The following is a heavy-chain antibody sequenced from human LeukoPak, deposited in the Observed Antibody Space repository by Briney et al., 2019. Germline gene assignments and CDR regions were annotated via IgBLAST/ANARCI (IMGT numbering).Heavy chain of an antibody. J-gene: IGHJ4*02. D-gene: IGHD1-26*01. Sequence: SETLSLTCTVSSGSIIDSNYYWGWVRQPPGEGLEWIAMIYYSGSTYYNPSLKTRVTISVDTSKSQFSLNLSSVTAADTAVYYCATLRTLGAPRPLDNWGQGTLVTVSS. CDR1: SGSIIDSNYY. CDR3: ATLRTLGAPRPLDN. CDR2: IYYSGST. V-gene: IGHV4-39*01.